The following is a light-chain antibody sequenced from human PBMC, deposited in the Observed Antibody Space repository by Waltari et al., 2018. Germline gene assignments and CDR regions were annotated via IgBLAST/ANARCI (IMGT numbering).Light chain of an antibody. CDR1: QGISNN. V-gene: IGKV1-17*03. Sequence: DIQMTQSPSAMSASVGDRVTITCRASQGISNNLAWFQQKPGKVPKLLIYAASTLQSGVPSRFSGSGAGTEFTLTISSLQPDDFATYYWLRHNTYPPAFGQGTKVEIK. CDR2: AAS. J-gene: IGKJ1*01. CDR3: LRHNTYPPA.